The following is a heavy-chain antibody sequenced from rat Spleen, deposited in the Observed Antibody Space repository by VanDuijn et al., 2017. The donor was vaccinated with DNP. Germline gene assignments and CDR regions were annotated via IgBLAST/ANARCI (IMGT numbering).Heavy chain of an antibody. D-gene: IGHD1-9*01. CDR3: ARDTYYGYNRGWFAY. J-gene: IGHJ3*01. V-gene: IGHV2S8*01. CDR2: ISSGGIT. Sequence: QVQLKESGPGLVQPSQTLSLTCTVSDFSLTNYGVTWVRQAPGKGLEWIAAISSGGITYYNSALNSRLSISRDTSKSQIFLKMNSLQPEDTAIYFCARDTYYGYNRGWFAYWGQGTLVTVSS. CDR1: DFSLTNYG.